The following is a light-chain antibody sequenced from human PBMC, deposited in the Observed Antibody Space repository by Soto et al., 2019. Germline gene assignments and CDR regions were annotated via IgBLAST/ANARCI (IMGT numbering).Light chain of an antibody. J-gene: IGKJ1*01. CDR3: MQALQIRVE. Sequence: DSVMTQFPLSLSVTPGEPASISCRSSQSLLHSDGYNYLDWYVQKPGQSPQLLIYLGSNRASGEPDRLNGSGSGTNFTLKISRVEAEDVGGYYCMQALQIRVEFGQGTKVEIK. V-gene: IGKV2-28*01. CDR1: QSLLHSDGYNY. CDR2: LGS.